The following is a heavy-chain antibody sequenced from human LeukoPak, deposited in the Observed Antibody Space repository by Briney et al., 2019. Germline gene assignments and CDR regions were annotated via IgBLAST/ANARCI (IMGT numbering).Heavy chain of an antibody. V-gene: IGHV3-48*01. CDR2: ISSSSSTI. CDR3: ARPRSGSCPWVDY. J-gene: IGHJ4*02. CDR1: GFTFSSYS. D-gene: IGHD1-26*01. Sequence: GGSLRLSCAASGFTFSSYSMNWVRQAPGKGLEWVSYISSSSSTIYYADSVKGRFTISRDNAKNSLYLQMNSQRAEDTAVYYCARPRSGSCPWVDYWGQGTLVTVSS.